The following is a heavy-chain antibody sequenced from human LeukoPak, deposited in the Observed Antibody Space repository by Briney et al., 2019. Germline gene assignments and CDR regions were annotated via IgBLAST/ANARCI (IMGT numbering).Heavy chain of an antibody. Sequence: AGRSLRLSCAASGFTFSSYAMSWVRQAPGKGLEWVSAISGSGGSTYYADSVKGRFTISRDNSKNTLYLQMNSLRAEDTAVYYCARSDIVVVPAAIWAFDYWGQGTMVTVSS. V-gene: IGHV3-23*01. CDR2: ISGSGGST. CDR1: GFTFSSYA. J-gene: IGHJ4*03. D-gene: IGHD2-2*01. CDR3: ARSDIVVVPAAIWAFDY.